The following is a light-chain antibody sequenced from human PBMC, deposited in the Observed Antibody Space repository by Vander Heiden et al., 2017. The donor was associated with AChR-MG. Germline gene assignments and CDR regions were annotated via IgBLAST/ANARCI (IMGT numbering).Light chain of an antibody. CDR1: QSVGSN. Sequence: EIVMTQSPATLSVSPGERATLSCRASQSVGSNLAWYQQKPGQAPRLLFLGASTRTIGIPARFSGSGSGTEFTLTISSLQSEDFAVYYCQQDNSWPRTFGQGTKVEIK. CDR2: GAS. V-gene: IGKV3-15*01. J-gene: IGKJ1*01. CDR3: QQDNSWPRT.